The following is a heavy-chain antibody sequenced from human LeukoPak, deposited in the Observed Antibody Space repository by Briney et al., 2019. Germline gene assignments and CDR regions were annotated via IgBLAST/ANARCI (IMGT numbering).Heavy chain of an antibody. CDR2: IYYSGST. V-gene: IGHV4-39*01. D-gene: IGHD3-10*01. CDR1: GGSISSSSYY. J-gene: IGHJ3*02. Sequence: RTSETLSLTCTVSGGSISSSSYYWGWIRQPPGKGLEWIGSIYYSGSTYYNPSLKSRVTISVDTSKNQFSLKLSSVTAADTAAYYCASQVHSSGDDAFDIWGQGTMVTVSS. CDR3: ASQVHSSGDDAFDI.